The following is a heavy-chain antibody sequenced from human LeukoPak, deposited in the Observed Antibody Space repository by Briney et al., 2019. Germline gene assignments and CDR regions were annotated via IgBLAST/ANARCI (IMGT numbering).Heavy chain of an antibody. CDR3: AKDSGFAIAAVPIDY. Sequence: PGGSLRLSCAASGFTFSSYAMSWVRQSPGKGLEGVSDISGSGGSTYYAGSVKGRFTISRDNSKNTLYLQMNSLRDEDTAVYYCAKDSGFAIAAVPIDYWGQGTLVTVSS. CDR1: GFTFSSYA. V-gene: IGHV3-23*01. CDR2: ISGSGGST. D-gene: IGHD6-13*01. J-gene: IGHJ4*02.